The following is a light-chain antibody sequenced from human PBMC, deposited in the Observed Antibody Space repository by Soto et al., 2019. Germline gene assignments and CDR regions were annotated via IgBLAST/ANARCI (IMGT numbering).Light chain of an antibody. V-gene: IGKV1-39*01. Sequence: IQRTQSQSSLSTSVGDRVTITCRASQGISTFLNWYQQKPGNAPRLLIYAASRLQSGVPARFSGSGAETDFTLTITSLQPEDFGIYYCQQSYATVRTFGGGTKVDI. CDR1: QGISTF. CDR3: QQSYATVRT. CDR2: AAS. J-gene: IGKJ4*01.